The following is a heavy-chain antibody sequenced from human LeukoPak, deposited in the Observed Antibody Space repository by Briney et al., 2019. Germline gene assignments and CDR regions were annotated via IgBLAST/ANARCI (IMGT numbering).Heavy chain of an antibody. CDR1: GFTFSSYS. Sequence: GGSLRLSCAASGFTFSSYSMNWVRQAPGKGLEWVSSISSSSSYIYYADSVKGRFTISRDNAKNSLYLQMNSLRAEDTAVYYCTRGHQLLYAALKGNNSFDYWGQGTLVTVSS. D-gene: IGHD2-2*02. V-gene: IGHV3-21*01. CDR3: TRGHQLLYAALKGNNSFDY. J-gene: IGHJ4*02. CDR2: ISSSSSYI.